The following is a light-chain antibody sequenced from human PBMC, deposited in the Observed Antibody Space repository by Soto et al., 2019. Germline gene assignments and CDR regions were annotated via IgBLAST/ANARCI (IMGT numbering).Light chain of an antibody. CDR2: DAS. CDR1: QSVSIL. CDR3: QQRSNWPTIT. V-gene: IGKV3-11*01. Sequence: DMVLTQSPATLSLSPGVRATLSCRASQSVSILLSWYQQEPGQAPRLLIYDASNRATGIPARFSGSGSGTEFTLTISSLEPEDFAVYYCQQRSNWPTITFGQGTRLEIK. J-gene: IGKJ5*01.